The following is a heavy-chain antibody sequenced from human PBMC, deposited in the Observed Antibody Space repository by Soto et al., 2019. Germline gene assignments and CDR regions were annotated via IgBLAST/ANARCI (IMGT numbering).Heavy chain of an antibody. CDR2: IWFDGSNE. CDR3: AREETGSFDY. CDR1: GFTFSDHA. J-gene: IGHJ4*02. V-gene: IGHV3-33*01. Sequence: QVYLVESGGGVVQPGTSLRLSCVVSGFTFSDHAMHWVRQAPGKGLEWVAVIWFDGSNENYADSVKGRFTISRDNSKNTLYLHVNSLRAEDTAVYYCAREETGSFDYWGQGTLVTVSS. D-gene: IGHD3-9*01.